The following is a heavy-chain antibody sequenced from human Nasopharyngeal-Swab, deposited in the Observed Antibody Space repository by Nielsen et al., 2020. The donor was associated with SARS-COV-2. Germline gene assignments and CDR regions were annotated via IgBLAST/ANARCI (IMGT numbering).Heavy chain of an antibody. V-gene: IGHV3-30*02. J-gene: IGHJ6*02. CDR1: GFTFSAYG. CDR3: AKDSSRLLWFGELSDYYYGMDV. D-gene: IGHD3-10*01. CDR2: IWYDGSNK. Sequence: GGSLRLSCAASGFTFSAYGMHWVRQAPGKGLDWVAFIWYDGSNKYYADSVKGRFTISRDNSKNTLYLQMNSLRAEDTAVYYCAKDSSRLLWFGELSDYYYGMDVWGQGTTVTVSS.